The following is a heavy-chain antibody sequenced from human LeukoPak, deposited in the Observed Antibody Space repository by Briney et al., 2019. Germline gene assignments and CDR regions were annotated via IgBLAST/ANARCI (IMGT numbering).Heavy chain of an antibody. D-gene: IGHD2-21*01. CDR2: MSDDGSKG. V-gene: IGHV3-30*18. CDR3: AKDYNRGLPDY. J-gene: IGHJ4*02. CDR1: GFSFNSHG. Sequence: PGRSLRLSCAASGFSFNSHGMHWVRQAPDKGLEWVAVMSDDGSKGYYADSVKGRFTISRENSKNVLYLQMSSLRAEDTAVYYCAKDYNRGLPDYWGQGTLVIVSS.